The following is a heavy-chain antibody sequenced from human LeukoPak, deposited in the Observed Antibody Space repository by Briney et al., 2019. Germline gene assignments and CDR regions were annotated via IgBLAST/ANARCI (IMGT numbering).Heavy chain of an antibody. CDR1: GFTFSSYE. V-gene: IGHV3-48*03. J-gene: IGHJ4*02. D-gene: IGHD5-12*01. CDR3: ARDSAPYSGYDPTYYFDY. Sequence: PGGSLRLSCAASGFTFSSYEMNWVRQAPGKGLEWASYISSSGSTIYYADSVKGRFTISRDNAKNSLYLQMNSLRAEDTAVYYCARDSAPYSGYDPTYYFDYWGQGTLVTVSS. CDR2: ISSSGSTI.